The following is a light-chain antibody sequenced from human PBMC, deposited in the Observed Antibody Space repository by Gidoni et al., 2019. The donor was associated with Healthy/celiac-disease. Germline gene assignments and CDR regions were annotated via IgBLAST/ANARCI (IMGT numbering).Light chain of an antibody. CDR3: QQSYSTPPT. V-gene: IGKV1-39*01. CDR2: AAS. Sequence: DIQLTQSPSSLSASVGDRVTITCRASQSISSYLNWYQQKPVKAPKLLIYAASSLQSGVPSRFSGSGSVTDFTLTISSLQPEDFATYYCQQSYSTPPTFGGGTKVEIK. J-gene: IGKJ4*01. CDR1: QSISSY.